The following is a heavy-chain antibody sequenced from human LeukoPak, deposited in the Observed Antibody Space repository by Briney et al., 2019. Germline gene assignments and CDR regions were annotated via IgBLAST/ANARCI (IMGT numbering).Heavy chain of an antibody. J-gene: IGHJ4*02. CDR3: VKDVSGSYTFDY. D-gene: IGHD1-26*01. CDR2: INDNGGRT. V-gene: IGHV3-64D*09. Sequence: PGGSLRLSCSASGFTFSSYAMHWVRQAPGKGLEYVSGINDNGGRTHYGDSVKGRFTISRDDSENTLYLQMSTLRAEDTAVYYCVKDVSGSYTFDYWGQGTLVTVSS. CDR1: GFTFSSYA.